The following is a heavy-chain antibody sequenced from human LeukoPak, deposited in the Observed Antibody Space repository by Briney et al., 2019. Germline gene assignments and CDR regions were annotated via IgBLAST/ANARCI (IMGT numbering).Heavy chain of an antibody. Sequence: SGTLSLTCAVSGGSISSSNWWSWVRQPPGKGLEWIGEIYHSGSTNYNPSLKSRVTISVDKSKNQFSLKLSSVTAADTAVYYCARRLMTIAAARVFNWFDPWGQGTLVTVSS. J-gene: IGHJ5*02. CDR3: ARRLMTIAAARVFNWFDP. CDR2: IYHSGST. D-gene: IGHD6-13*01. CDR1: GGSISSSNW. V-gene: IGHV4-4*02.